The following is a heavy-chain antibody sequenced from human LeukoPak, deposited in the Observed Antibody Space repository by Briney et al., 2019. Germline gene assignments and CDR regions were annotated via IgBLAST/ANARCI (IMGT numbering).Heavy chain of an antibody. CDR3: ARDLFLGRDTATETDY. J-gene: IGHJ4*02. V-gene: IGHV1-69*04. CDR1: GGTFSSYA. CDR2: IIPILGIA. Sequence: SVKVSCKASGGTFSSYAISWVRQAPGQGLEWMGRIIPILGIANYAQKFQGRVTITADKSTSTAYMELSSLRSEDTAVYYCARDLFLGRDTATETDYWGQGTLVTVSS. D-gene: IGHD5-18*01.